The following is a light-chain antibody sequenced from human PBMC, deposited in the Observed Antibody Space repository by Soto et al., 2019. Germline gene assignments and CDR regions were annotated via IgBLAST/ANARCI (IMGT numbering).Light chain of an antibody. CDR3: SSYAGTNRV. CDR2: EVS. J-gene: IGLJ1*01. CDR1: SSDVGAYNY. V-gene: IGLV2-8*01. Sequence: QSSLAQPPSASGSPGQSVTISCTGTSSDVGAYNYVSWHQQHPGKAPKVMIYEVSKRPSGVPDRFSGSKSGNTASLTVSGLQAEDEAEYYCSSYAGTNRVSGTGTKVTVL.